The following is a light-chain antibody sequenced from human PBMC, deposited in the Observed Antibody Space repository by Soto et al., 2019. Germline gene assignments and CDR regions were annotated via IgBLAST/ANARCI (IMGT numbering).Light chain of an antibody. V-gene: IGLV3-1*01. CDR3: QAWDSSIVV. CDR2: QDT. Sequence: SYELTQPPSVSVSPGQTVSITCSGDKLGDKYACWYQQKPGQSPVLVIYQDTQRPSGIPERFSGSNSGNTATLTISGTQAMDEADYYCQAWDSSIVVFGTGTKLTVL. J-gene: IGLJ1*01. CDR1: KLGDKY.